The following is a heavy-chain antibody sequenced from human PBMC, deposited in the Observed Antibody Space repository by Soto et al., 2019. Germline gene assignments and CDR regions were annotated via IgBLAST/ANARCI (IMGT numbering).Heavy chain of an antibody. J-gene: IGHJ4*02. Sequence: VGSLRLSCAASGFTFRRYWMHWVRQAPGKGLVWVSRIDSYGSATSQVDSVEGRFTISRDNAKNTLYLQMNSLRAEDTAVYYCARGWVEGLSRQPPTDYWGQGTLVTVSS. CDR3: ARGWVEGLSRQPPTDY. D-gene: IGHD3-3*01. CDR1: GFTFRRYW. V-gene: IGHV3-74*01. CDR2: IDSYGSAT.